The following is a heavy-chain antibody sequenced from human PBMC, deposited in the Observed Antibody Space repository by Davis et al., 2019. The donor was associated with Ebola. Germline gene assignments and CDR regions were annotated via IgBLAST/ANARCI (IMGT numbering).Heavy chain of an antibody. CDR2: IWYDVNQI. V-gene: IGHV3-33*08. CDR3: ARTTKTNVEDSGLGYNFFDS. CDR1: GFIFSNYG. J-gene: IGHJ5*01. D-gene: IGHD5-18*01. Sequence: GESLKISCAASGFIFSNYGMHWVRQAPGKGLEWVAVIWYDVNQIYYAESVKGRFTISRDNLKNALYLQMKSLRAEDTAVYYCARTTKTNVEDSGLGYNFFDSWGQGTLVSVSS.